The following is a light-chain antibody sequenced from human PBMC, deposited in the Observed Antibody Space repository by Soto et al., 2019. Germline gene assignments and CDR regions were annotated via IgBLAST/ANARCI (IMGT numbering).Light chain of an antibody. V-gene: IGKV4-1*01. J-gene: IGKJ1*01. Sequence: DIVMTQSPDSLAASLGERATINCKSSQTVFDSSNNKDYLTWYQQKPGQPPKLLIYWASTREFGVPDRFSGSGSGTDFTLTISSLQAEDVAVYYCQQYYSTPRTFGHGTKVDIK. CDR1: QTVFDSSNNKDY. CDR3: QQYYSTPRT. CDR2: WAS.